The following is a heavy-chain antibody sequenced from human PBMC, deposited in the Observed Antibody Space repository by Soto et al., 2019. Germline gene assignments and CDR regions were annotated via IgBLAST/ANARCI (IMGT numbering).Heavy chain of an antibody. D-gene: IGHD2-2*01. CDR1: GGTFGSYA. V-gene: IGHV1-69*13. CDR3: AREAPYCTSATCPKFYDMDV. CDR2: IIPILNSP. J-gene: IGHJ6*02. Sequence: GASVKVSCKASGGTFGSYAITWVRRVPGQGLEWLGGIIPILNSPAYAQKFQARVVITADEITNTAYMELNSLRFDDTAVYYCAREAPYCTSATCPKFYDMDVWGQGTTVTVSS.